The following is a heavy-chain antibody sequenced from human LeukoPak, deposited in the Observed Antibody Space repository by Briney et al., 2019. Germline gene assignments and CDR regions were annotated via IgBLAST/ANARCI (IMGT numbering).Heavy chain of an antibody. V-gene: IGHV4-39*07. CDR2: FYFGGST. D-gene: IGHD3-10*01. CDR3: ARGRLWFGDYYYYYYMDV. CDR1: DASINNWTYY. J-gene: IGHJ6*03. Sequence: PSETPSLTCSGSDASINNWTYYWGWIRQPPGKGLEWIGSFYFGGSTYYNPSLKGRVTISVDTSKNQFSLKLSSVTAADTAVYYCARGRLWFGDYYYYYYMDVWGKGTTVTVSS.